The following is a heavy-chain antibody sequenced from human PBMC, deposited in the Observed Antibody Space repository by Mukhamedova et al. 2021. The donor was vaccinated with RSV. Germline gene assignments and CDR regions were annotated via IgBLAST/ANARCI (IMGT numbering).Heavy chain of an antibody. Sequence: MGGIIPIFGTANYAQKFQGRVTITADESTSTAYMELSSLRSEDTAVYYCARYCSSTSCSPWIFDYWGQGNLVTVSS. CDR3: ARYCSSTSCSPWIFDY. CDR2: IIPIFGTA. V-gene: IGHV1-69*01. J-gene: IGHJ4*02. D-gene: IGHD2-2*01.